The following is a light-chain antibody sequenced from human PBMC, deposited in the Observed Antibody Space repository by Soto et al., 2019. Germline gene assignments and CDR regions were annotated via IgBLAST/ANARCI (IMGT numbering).Light chain of an antibody. Sequence: EIVMTQSPATLSVSPGERATLSCRASQSVSSNLAWYQQKRGQAPRLLIYAASTRATGVPARFSGTGSGTEFTLAINSLQSEDFALYYCQQYNDWPLTFGGGTKVDIK. CDR1: QSVSSN. CDR2: AAS. CDR3: QQYNDWPLT. J-gene: IGKJ4*01. V-gene: IGKV3-15*01.